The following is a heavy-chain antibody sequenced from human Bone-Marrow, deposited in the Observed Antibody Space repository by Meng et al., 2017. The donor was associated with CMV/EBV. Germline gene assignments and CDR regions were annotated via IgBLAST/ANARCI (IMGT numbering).Heavy chain of an antibody. Sequence: ASVKVSCKAYGYTFTGYYIHWVRQAPGQGLEWTGYINPNSGDTKYAQKFQGRISVTRDASISTGYMELNRLRSDDTAVYSCARSGMVGATYQYYHGMDVWGQGTTVTVSS. CDR3: ARSGMVGATYQYYHGMDV. CDR1: GYTFTGYY. D-gene: IGHD1-26*01. J-gene: IGHJ6*02. V-gene: IGHV1-2*02. CDR2: INPNSGDT.